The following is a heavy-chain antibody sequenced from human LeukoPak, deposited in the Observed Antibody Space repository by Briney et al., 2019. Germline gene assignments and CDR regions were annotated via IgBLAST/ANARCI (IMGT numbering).Heavy chain of an antibody. CDR2: ISGSGSST. V-gene: IGHV3-23*01. J-gene: IGHJ4*02. CDR3: AKAPLYDFWSGYQYYFDY. CDR1: GFTFSSYA. D-gene: IGHD3-3*01. Sequence: GGSLRLSCAASGFTFSSYAMSWVRQAPGKGLEWVSAISGSGSSTYYADSVKGRFTISRDNSKNTLYLQMNSLRAEDTAVYYCAKAPLYDFWSGYQYYFDYWGQGTLVTVSS.